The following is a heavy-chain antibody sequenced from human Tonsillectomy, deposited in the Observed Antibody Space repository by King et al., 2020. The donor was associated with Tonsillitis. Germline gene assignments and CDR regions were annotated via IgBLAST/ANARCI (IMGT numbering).Heavy chain of an antibody. CDR2: IYHSGST. V-gene: IGHV4-30-2*01. D-gene: IGHD3-16*02. CDR3: ARGDLGEEYVWGSYRSNWFDP. J-gene: IGHJ5*02. Sequence: QLQESGSGLVKPSQTLSLTCAVSGGSISSGGYSWSWIRQPPGKGLEWIGYIYHSGSTYYNPSLKSRVTISVDRSKNQFSLKLSSLTAADTAVYYCARGDLGEEYVWGSYRSNWFDPWGQGTLVTVSS. CDR1: GGSISSGGYS.